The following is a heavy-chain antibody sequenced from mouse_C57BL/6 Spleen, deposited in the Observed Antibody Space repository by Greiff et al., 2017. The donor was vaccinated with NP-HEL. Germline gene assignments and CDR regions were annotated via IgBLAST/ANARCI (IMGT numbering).Heavy chain of an antibody. CDR2: IYPGSGST. V-gene: IGHV1-55*01. CDR3: ARYGHYYGSRGDYFDY. CDR1: GYTFTSYW. J-gene: IGHJ2*01. Sequence: QVQLKESGAELVKPGASVKMSCKASGYTFTSYWITWVKQRPGQGLEWIGDIYPGSGSTNYNEKFKSKATLTVDTSSSTAYMQLSSLTSEDSAVYYCARYGHYYGSRGDYFDYWGQGTTLTVSS. D-gene: IGHD1-1*01.